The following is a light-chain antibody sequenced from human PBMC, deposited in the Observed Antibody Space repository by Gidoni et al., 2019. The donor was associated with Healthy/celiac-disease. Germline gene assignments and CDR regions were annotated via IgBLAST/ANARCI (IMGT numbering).Light chain of an antibody. CDR3: SSYTSSSTLE. CDR2: AVS. Sequence: QSALTQPASVSGSPGQAITLSCTGTSSDVGGYNYVSWYQQLPGKAPKLMIYAVSNRPSGVSNRFSGSTSVNTASLTISGLQAEDEADYYCSSYTSSSTLEFGGGTKLTVL. V-gene: IGLV2-14*01. CDR1: SSDVGGYNY. J-gene: IGLJ3*02.